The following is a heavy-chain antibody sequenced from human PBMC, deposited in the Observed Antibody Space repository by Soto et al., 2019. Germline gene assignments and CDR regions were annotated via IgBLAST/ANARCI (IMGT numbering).Heavy chain of an antibody. J-gene: IGHJ3*02. D-gene: IGHD3-22*01. V-gene: IGHV1-18*01. CDR2: ISAYNGNT. CDR1: GYTFTSCG. CDR3: ARVVYYYDSSGYYLDAFDI. Sequence: ASVKVSCKASGYTFTSCGISWVRQAPGQGLELMGWISAYNGNTNYAQKLQGRVTMTTDTSTSTAYMELRSLISDDTAVYYCARVVYYYDSSGYYLDAFDIWGQGTMVTV.